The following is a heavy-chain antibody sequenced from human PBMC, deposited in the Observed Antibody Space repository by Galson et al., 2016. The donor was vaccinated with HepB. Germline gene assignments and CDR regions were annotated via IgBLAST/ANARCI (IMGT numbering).Heavy chain of an antibody. V-gene: IGHV4-59*12. CDR3: ARGGSRDGYNIHFDS. D-gene: IGHD5-24*01. J-gene: IGHJ4*02. CDR1: GGSISSYY. Sequence: SETLSLTCNVSGGSISSYYWSWIRQPPGKGLEWIGFIYYSGNTRYNPSLKSRATISVDTSKNQFSLKVTSVTAADTAVYYCARGGSRDGYNIHFDSWGQGTLVTVSS. CDR2: IYYSGNT.